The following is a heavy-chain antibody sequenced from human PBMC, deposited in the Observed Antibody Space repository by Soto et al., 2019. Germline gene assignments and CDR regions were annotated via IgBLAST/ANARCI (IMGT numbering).Heavy chain of an antibody. Sequence: VSAGLTRPSFWLGIRQLPEKKLEWIGYIYYSGSTKYNPSLKSRVTISVDTSKNQFSLKLNSVTAADTAVYYCARALGRSLDTFFVELIEARYIYFASLGQGILVSV. V-gene: IGHV4-59*01. CDR2: IYYSGST. D-gene: IGHD3-3*01. CDR1: AGLTRPSF. CDR3: ARALGRSLDTFFVELIEARYIYFAS. J-gene: IGHJ4*02.